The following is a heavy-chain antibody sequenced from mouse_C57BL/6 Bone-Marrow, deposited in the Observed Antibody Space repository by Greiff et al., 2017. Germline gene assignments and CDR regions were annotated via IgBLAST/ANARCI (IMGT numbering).Heavy chain of an antibody. CDR2: ISSGSSTI. V-gene: IGHV5-17*01. Sequence: EVKLMESGGGLVKPGGSLKLSCAASGFTFSDYGMHWVRQAPEKGLEWVAYISSGSSTIYSAVTVKGRFTISRDNAKNTLFLQMTSLRSEDTAMDYCARGEYNYEGAWFAYWGQGTLVTVSA. CDR3: ARGEYNYEGAWFAY. CDR1: GFTFSDYG. D-gene: IGHD2-12*01. J-gene: IGHJ3*01.